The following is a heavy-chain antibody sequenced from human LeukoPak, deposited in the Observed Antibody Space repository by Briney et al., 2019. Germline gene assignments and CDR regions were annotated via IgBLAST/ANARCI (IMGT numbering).Heavy chain of an antibody. CDR2: SGSAGST. CDR1: GFTFSNYA. CDR3: ARNLGEIFGVGTFHY. V-gene: IGHV3-23*01. J-gene: IGHJ4*02. D-gene: IGHD3-3*01. Sequence: GGSLRLSCAASGFTFSNYAMNWVRQAPGKGLQWVSTSGSAGSTYYPDSVKGRFTISIDNSKNTLYLQMNSLRAEDTAVYYCARNLGEIFGVGTFHYWGQGTLVTVSS.